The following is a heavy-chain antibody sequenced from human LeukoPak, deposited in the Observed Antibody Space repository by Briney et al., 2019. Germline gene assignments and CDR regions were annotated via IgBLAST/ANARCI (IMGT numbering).Heavy chain of an antibody. D-gene: IGHD3/OR15-3a*01. CDR3: VREDLGIEY. V-gene: IGHV3-21*04. Sequence: GGSLRLSCAASGFTFRSYSMNWVRQAPGKGLEWVSSISSSSSYIYYADSVKGRFTISRDSSKKTLYLQMSSLRAEDTAVYYCVREDLGIEYWGQGTLVTVS. CDR2: ISSSSSYI. CDR1: GFTFRSYS. J-gene: IGHJ4*02.